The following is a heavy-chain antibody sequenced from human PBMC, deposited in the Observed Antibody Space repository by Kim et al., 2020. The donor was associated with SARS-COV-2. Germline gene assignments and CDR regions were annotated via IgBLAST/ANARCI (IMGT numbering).Heavy chain of an antibody. J-gene: IGHJ4*02. V-gene: IGHV3-15*01. CDR3: TTGEEYCSSTSCYRTDYYFDY. CDR2: IKSKTDGGTT. CDR1: GFTFSNAW. D-gene: IGHD2-2*01. Sequence: GGSLRLSCAASGFTFSNAWMSWVRQAPGKGLEWVGHIKSKTDGGTTDYAAPVKGRFTISRDDSKNTLYLQMNSLKTEDTAVYYCTTGEEYCSSTSCYRTDYYFDYWGQGTLVTVSS.